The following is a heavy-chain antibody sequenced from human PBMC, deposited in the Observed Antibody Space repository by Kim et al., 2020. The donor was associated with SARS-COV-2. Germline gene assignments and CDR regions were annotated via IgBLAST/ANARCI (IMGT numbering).Heavy chain of an antibody. V-gene: IGHV1-3*01. CDR3: ARNTMGTSYYDILTGWTHLDY. D-gene: IGHD3-9*01. CDR2: INAGNGNT. J-gene: IGHJ4*02. CDR1: GYTFTSYA. Sequence: ASVKVSCKASGYTFTSYAMHWVRQAPGQRLEWMGWINAGNGNTKYSQKFQGRVTITRDTSASTAYMELSSLRSEDTAVYYCARNTMGTSYYDILTGWTHLDYWGQGTLVTVSS.